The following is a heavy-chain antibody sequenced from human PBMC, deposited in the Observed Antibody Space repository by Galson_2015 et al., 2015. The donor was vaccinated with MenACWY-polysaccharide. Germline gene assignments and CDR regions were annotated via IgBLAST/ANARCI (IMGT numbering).Heavy chain of an antibody. Sequence: ALRLSCAASGFAFSRYWMSWVRQAPGKGLEWVANINQVSSEKYYVDSVKGRFTISRDNARNSLHLQMDSLRVEDTGVYYCARDISGGSNWYEWLDYWGHGTRVPVSS. CDR2: INQVSSEK. CDR1: GFAFSRYW. V-gene: IGHV3-7*01. J-gene: IGHJ4*01. CDR3: ARDISGGSNWYEWLDY. D-gene: IGHD6-13*01.